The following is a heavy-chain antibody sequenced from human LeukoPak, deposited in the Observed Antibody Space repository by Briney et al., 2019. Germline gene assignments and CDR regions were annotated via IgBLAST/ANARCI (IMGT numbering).Heavy chain of an antibody. V-gene: IGHV3-23*01. D-gene: IGHD1-26*01. CDR3: AKDRSIGTYYTFDS. J-gene: IGHJ4*02. Sequence: GGSLRLSCAASGFTFNNYAMSWVRQAPGKGLEWVSTVSGSGAIAYYTDSDEGRFTISRDNSENTLYLQMSSLTAKDTAVYNCAKDRSIGTYYTFDSWGQGTLVTVSS. CDR2: VSGSGAIA. CDR1: GFTFNNYA.